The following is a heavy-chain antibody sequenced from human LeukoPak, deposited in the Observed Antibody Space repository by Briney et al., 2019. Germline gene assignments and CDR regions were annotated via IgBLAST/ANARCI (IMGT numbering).Heavy chain of an antibody. CDR1: GGSTSSSGYY. D-gene: IGHD5-24*01. J-gene: IGHJ4*02. Sequence: PSETLSLTCTASGGSTSSSGYYWGWIRQPPGKGLEWIASINYSGTTYYNPSLKSRVTISEDRSKNQFSLKLSSVTAADTAVYYCARLRDGRWLLEYWGQGTLVTVSS. CDR2: INYSGTT. V-gene: IGHV4-39*01. CDR3: ARLRDGRWLLEY.